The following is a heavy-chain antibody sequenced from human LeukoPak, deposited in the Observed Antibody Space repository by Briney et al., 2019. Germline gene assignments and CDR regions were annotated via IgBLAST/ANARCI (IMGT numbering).Heavy chain of an antibody. CDR2: IYYSGNT. D-gene: IGHD3-10*01. CDR3: ARQTGSGLFILP. V-gene: IGHV4-39*01. J-gene: IGHJ4*02. CDR1: GGAISSSSYY. Sequence: SETLSLTCTVSGGAISSSSYYWGWIRQPPGKRLEWIGSIYYSGNTYYNASLKSRVSISVDTSKNQFSLRLTSVTAADTAVYYCARQTGSGLFILPGGQGKLVTVSS.